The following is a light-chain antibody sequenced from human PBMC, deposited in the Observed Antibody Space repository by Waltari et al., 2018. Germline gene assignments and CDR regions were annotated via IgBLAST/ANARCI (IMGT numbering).Light chain of an antibody. J-gene: IGKJ2*01. CDR3: QQYGSSVMYT. CDR2: GAS. CDR1: QRLIKRY. Sequence: EVVLTQSPGTLSLSPGERAPLSCRASQRLIKRYVAWYHQKPGQAPTLLIYGASNRAAGIPDRFSGSGSETDFTLTISRLEPEDFGVYYCQQYGSSVMYTFGQGTRLEIK. V-gene: IGKV3-20*01.